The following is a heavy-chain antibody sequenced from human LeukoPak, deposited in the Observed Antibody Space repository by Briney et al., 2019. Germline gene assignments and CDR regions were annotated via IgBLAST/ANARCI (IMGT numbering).Heavy chain of an antibody. CDR1: GFTFTNYG. CDR2: ISYDGSIK. D-gene: IGHD5-12*01. V-gene: IGHV3-30*18. Sequence: QPGRSLRLSCVASGFTFTNYGMHWVRQAPGKGLEWVAFISYDGSIKDYVDSVKGRFTISRDNSRNTLYLQMNSLRAEDTAVYHRAKDSADSGYTSDHWGQGTLVTVSS. J-gene: IGHJ4*02. CDR3: AKDSADSGYTSDH.